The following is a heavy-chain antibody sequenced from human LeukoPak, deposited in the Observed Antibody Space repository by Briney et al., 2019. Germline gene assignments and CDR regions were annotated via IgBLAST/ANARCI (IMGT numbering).Heavy chain of an antibody. CDR1: GYSISSGYY. V-gene: IGHV4-38-2*02. D-gene: IGHD2-2*02. CDR3: ARAISRPKSSTSCYIEGVDY. CDR2: IYHSGST. J-gene: IGHJ4*02. Sequence: SGTLSLTCTVSGYSISSGYYWGWIRQPPVKGLEWIGSIYHSGSTYYNPSLKSRVTISVDTSKNQFSLKLSSVTAADTAVYYCARAISRPKSSTSCYIEGVDYWGQGTPVTVSS.